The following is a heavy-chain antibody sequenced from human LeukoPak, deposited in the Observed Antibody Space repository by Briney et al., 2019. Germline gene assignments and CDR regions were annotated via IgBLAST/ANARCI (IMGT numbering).Heavy chain of an antibody. D-gene: IGHD1-26*01. Sequence: SETLCLTCAVYGGSFSDYYCTWIRQPPGKGLEWIGEIHPRGSTYYNPSPMSRVTLSLDTSKNQFSLRLSSVTAADTAVYFCARGLHHYKSGLDWGQGTLVTVSS. CDR3: ARGLHHYKSGLD. CDR2: IHPRGST. V-gene: IGHV4-34*01. CDR1: GGSFSDYY. J-gene: IGHJ4*02.